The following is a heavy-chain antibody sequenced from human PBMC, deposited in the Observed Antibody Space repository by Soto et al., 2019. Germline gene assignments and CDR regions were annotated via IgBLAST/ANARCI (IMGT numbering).Heavy chain of an antibody. CDR2: INAGNGNT. CDR1: GYTFTSYA. Sequence: ASVKVSCKASGYTFTSYAMHWVRQAPGQRLEWMGWINAGNGNTKYSQKFQGRVTITRDTSASTAYMELSSLRSEDTAVYYCARSIVMVTALDYWGQGTLVTSPQ. D-gene: IGHD2-21*02. CDR3: ARSIVMVTALDY. V-gene: IGHV1-3*01. J-gene: IGHJ4*02.